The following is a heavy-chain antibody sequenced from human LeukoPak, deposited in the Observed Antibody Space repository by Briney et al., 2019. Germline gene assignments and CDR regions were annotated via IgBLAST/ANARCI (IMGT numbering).Heavy chain of an antibody. CDR1: GFTFSGYS. V-gene: IGHV3-48*01. Sequence: GGSLRLSCAASGFTFSGYSMNWFRQAPGKGLEWLSFIGGSGSTMYYADSVKGRFTISRDNAKGSLYLQMDSLRVEDTALYYCARDKTSGFKNDFDSWGQGTLVTVSP. J-gene: IGHJ4*02. CDR3: ARDKTSGFKNDFDS. CDR2: IGGSGSTM. D-gene: IGHD6-19*01.